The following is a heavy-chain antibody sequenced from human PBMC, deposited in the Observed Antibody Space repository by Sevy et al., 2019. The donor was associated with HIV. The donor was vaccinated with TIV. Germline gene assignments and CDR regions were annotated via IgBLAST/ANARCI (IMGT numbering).Heavy chain of an antibody. Sequence: GGSLRLSCAASGFTFRNYAMNWVRQGPGKGLEWASTISGSGKSTYYADSVKGRFTFSRDNSKNTLYLQMNSLRAEDTAVYYCTKDQGESSGYYPLGAFDIWGQGTMVTVSS. CDR1: GFTFRNYA. J-gene: IGHJ3*02. V-gene: IGHV3-23*01. CDR2: ISGSGKST. CDR3: TKDQGESSGYYPLGAFDI. D-gene: IGHD3-22*01.